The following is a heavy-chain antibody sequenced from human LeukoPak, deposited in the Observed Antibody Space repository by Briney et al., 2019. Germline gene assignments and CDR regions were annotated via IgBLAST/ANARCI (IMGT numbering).Heavy chain of an antibody. Sequence: GESLKISCKGSGYSFTSNWISWVRQMPGKGLEWMERIAPSDSYTNYSPSFQGHVTISADKSISTAYPQWSSLKASDTAMYYCARQPEGTWFDPWGQGTLVTVSS. V-gene: IGHV5-10-1*01. D-gene: IGHD1-1*01. CDR1: GYSFTSNW. CDR3: ARQPEGTWFDP. J-gene: IGHJ5*02. CDR2: IAPSDSYT.